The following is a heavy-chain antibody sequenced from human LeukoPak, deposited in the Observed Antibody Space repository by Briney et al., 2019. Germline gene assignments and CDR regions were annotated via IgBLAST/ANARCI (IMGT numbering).Heavy chain of an antibody. D-gene: IGHD1-26*01. CDR1: GGSITNYY. J-gene: IGHJ4*02. Sequence: SETLSLTCTVSGGSITNYYWSWIRQSAGKGLEWIGRIYSTGIITYNPSLKSRVTISVDTSKNQFSLKLSSVTAADTAVYYCARGEYSGSTSPGDQYGTFDYWGQGTLVTVSS. CDR3: ARGEYSGSTSPGDQYGTFDY. V-gene: IGHV4-4*07. CDR2: IYSTGII.